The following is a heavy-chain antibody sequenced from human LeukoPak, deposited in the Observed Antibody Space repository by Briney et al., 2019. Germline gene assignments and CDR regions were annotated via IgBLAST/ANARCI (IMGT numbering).Heavy chain of an antibody. CDR2: IYHSGST. CDR3: ARVSLLPLDDILTGYYAPPYYFDY. V-gene: IGHV4-30-2*01. D-gene: IGHD3-9*01. CDR1: GGSISSGGYY. Sequence: SETLSLTCTVSGGSISSGGYYWSWIRQPPGKGLEWIGYIYHSGSTYYNPSLKSRVTISVDRSKNQFSLKLSSVTAADTAVYYCARVSLLPLDDILTGYYAPPYYFDYWGQGTLVTVSS. J-gene: IGHJ4*02.